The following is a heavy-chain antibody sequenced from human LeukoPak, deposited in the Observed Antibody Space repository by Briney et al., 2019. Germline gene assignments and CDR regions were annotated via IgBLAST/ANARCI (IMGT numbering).Heavy chain of an antibody. CDR2: ISAYNGNT. Sequence: GASVKVSYKASGYTFTSYGISWVRQAPGQGLEWMGWISAYNGNTNYAQKFQGRVTMTTETSTSTAYMELRSLRSDDTAVYYCARDRGRNSGNNYDSSGYYDYWGQGTLVTVSS. CDR3: ARDRGRNSGNNYDSSGYYDY. V-gene: IGHV1-18*01. J-gene: IGHJ4*02. D-gene: IGHD3-22*01. CDR1: GYTFTSYG.